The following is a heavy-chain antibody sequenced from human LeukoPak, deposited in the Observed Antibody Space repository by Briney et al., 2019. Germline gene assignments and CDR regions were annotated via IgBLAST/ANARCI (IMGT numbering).Heavy chain of an antibody. CDR1: GYTFTSYY. CDR2: INPSGGST. V-gene: IGHV1-46*01. Sequence: ASVKVSCKASGYTFTSYYMHWVRQAPGQGLEWMGIINPSGGSTSYAQKFQGRVTMTRDTSTSTVYMELSSLRSEDTAVYYCASDYDFWSGYYTSNEGLDYWGQGTLVTVSS. D-gene: IGHD3-3*01. CDR3: ASDYDFWSGYYTSNEGLDY. J-gene: IGHJ4*02.